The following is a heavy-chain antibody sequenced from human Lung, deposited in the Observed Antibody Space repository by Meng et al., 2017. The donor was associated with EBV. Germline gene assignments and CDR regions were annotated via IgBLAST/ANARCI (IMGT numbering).Heavy chain of an antibody. Sequence: QVQLQESGPGVGKPSETLSLTWSVSGGSVSSGSYYWSWIRQPPGKGLEWIGYIYYSGSTNYNPSLKSRVTISVDTSKNHFSLKLSSVTAADTAVYYCARVVGYYSAFDIWGQGTMVTVSS. CDR1: GGSVSSGSYY. CDR2: IYYSGST. D-gene: IGHD3-22*01. J-gene: IGHJ3*02. CDR3: ARVVGYYSAFDI. V-gene: IGHV4-61*03.